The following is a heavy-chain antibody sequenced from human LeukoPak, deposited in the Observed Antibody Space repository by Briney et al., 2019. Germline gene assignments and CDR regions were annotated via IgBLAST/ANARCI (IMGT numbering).Heavy chain of an antibody. CDR1: GFIFDDYG. J-gene: IGHJ4*02. CDR3: VRDRYYVPDY. Sequence: GGSLRLSCAASGFIFDDYGMSRVRQAPGKGLEWVSRIHSDGSSTIYADSVKGRFTISRDNARNTLYLQMNSLRAEDTAVYYCVRDRYYVPDYWGQGTLVTVSS. D-gene: IGHD3-16*01. CDR2: IHSDGSST. V-gene: IGHV3-74*01.